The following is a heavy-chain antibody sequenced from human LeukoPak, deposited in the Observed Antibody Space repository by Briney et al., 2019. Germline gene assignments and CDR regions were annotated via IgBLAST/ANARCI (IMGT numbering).Heavy chain of an antibody. CDR3: ARSDCSGGSCYPDY. Sequence: GGSLRLSCAASGFTFSSYTMHWVRQAPGKGLEWVAVISYDGSNKYYADSVKGRFTISRDNSKNTLYLQMNSLRAEDTAVYYCARSDCSGGSCYPDYWGQGTLVTVSS. V-gene: IGHV3-30-3*01. J-gene: IGHJ4*02. CDR1: GFTFSSYT. CDR2: ISYDGSNK. D-gene: IGHD2-15*01.